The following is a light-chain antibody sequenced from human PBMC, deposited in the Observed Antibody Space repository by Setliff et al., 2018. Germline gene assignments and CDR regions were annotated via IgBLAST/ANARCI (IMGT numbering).Light chain of an antibody. J-gene: IGLJ2*01. CDR3: CSYAGSYTLI. Sequence: QSALAQPRSVSGSPGQSVTISCTGTSSDVGGYNYVSWYQQYPGKAPKLMIYDVSKRPSGVPDRFSGSKSGYTASLTISGLQTEDEADYYCCSYAGSYTLIFGGGTK. CDR1: SSDVGGYNY. V-gene: IGLV2-11*01. CDR2: DVS.